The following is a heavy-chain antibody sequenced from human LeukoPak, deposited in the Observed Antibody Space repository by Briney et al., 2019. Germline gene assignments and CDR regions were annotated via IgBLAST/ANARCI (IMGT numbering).Heavy chain of an antibody. Sequence: SVKVSCKASGDTFIRYGISWVRQAPGQGLEWMGGIIPIFGTANYAQKFQGRVTITADKSTSTAYMELSSLRSDDTAVYYCARDINPTSVGGFDYWGQGTLVTVSS. CDR1: GDTFIRYG. CDR2: IIPIFGTA. CDR3: ARDINPTSVGGFDY. V-gene: IGHV1-69*06. D-gene: IGHD3-16*01. J-gene: IGHJ4*02.